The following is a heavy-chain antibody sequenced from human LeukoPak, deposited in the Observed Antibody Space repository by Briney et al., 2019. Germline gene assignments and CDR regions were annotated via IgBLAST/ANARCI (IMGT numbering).Heavy chain of an antibody. V-gene: IGHV3-21*01. D-gene: IGHD1-26*01. J-gene: IGHJ4*02. CDR3: ARDVGAYGYFDY. CDR2: ISSSSSYI. CDR1: GFTFSSYS. Sequence: GGSLRLSCAASGFTFSSYSMNWVRQAPGKGLEWVSSISSSSSYIYYADSVKGRFTISRDNAKNSLYLQMNSLRAKDTAVYYCARDVGAYGYFDYWGQGTLVTVSS.